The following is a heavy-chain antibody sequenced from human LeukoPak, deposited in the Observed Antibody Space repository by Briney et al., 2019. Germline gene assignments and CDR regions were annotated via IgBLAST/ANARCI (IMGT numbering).Heavy chain of an antibody. Sequence: GESLKISCQGSGYSFSNYYIAWVRQMPGRGLEWKGIIFPGDSDTRYTPSFQGRFTISANKSIGTAFLQWSSLQASDTAMYYCARVAVPGTFGAFDIWGQGTMVTVSS. J-gene: IGHJ3*02. CDR2: IFPGDSDT. D-gene: IGHD6-19*01. CDR3: ARVAVPGTFGAFDI. V-gene: IGHV5-51*01. CDR1: GYSFSNYY.